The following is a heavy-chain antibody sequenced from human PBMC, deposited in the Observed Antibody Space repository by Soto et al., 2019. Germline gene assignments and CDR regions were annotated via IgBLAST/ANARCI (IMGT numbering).Heavy chain of an antibody. V-gene: IGHV4-31*03. CDR3: ARAPLEYQLLFLSLWFDP. J-gene: IGHJ5*02. Sequence: KPSETLSLTCTVSGGSISSGGYYWSWIRQHPGKGLEWIGYIYYSGGTYYNPSLKSRVTISVDTSKNQFSLKLSSVTAADTAVYYCARAPLEYQLLFLSLWFDPWGQGTLVTVSS. CDR2: IYYSGGT. D-gene: IGHD2-2*01. CDR1: GGSISSGGYY.